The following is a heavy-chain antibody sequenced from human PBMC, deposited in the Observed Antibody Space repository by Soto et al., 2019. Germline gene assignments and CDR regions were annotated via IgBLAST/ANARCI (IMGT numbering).Heavy chain of an antibody. CDR2: IYYSGST. CDR1: GGSISSSSYY. Sequence: SETLSLTCTVSGGSISSSSYYWGWIRQPPGKGLEWIGSIYYSGSTYYNPSLKSRVTISVDTSKNQFSLKLSSVTAADTAVYYCARSGVYGDYAYDYWGQGTLVTVSS. CDR3: ARSGVYGDYAYDY. V-gene: IGHV4-39*01. D-gene: IGHD4-17*01. J-gene: IGHJ4*02.